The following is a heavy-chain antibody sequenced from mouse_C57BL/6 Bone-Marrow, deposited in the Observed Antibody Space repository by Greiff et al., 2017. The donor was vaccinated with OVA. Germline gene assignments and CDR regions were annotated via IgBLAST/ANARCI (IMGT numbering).Heavy chain of an antibody. CDR2: ISYDGSN. D-gene: IGHD5-5*01. J-gene: IGHJ3*01. CDR3: ARDCPYLY. Sequence: EVQLQESGPGLVKPSQSLSLTCSVTGYSITSGYYWNWIRQFPGNKLEWMGYISYDGSNNYNPSLKNRISITRDTSKNQFFLKLNSVTTEDTATYYCARDCPYLYWGQGTLVTVSA. CDR1: GYSITSGYY. V-gene: IGHV3-6*01.